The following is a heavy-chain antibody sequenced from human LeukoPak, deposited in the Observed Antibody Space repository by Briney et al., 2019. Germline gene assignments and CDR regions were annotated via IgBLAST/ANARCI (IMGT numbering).Heavy chain of an antibody. V-gene: IGHV4-39*01. Sequence: SETLSLTCTVSGGSISSSSYYWGWIRQPPGKGLEWIGSIYYSGSTYYNPSLKSRVTISVDTSKNQFSLKLSSVTAADTAVYYCARLCRFSNYDILTGYYTQYYFDYSGEGALVTVSS. CDR1: GGSISSSSYY. CDR3: ARLCRFSNYDILTGYYTQYYFDY. D-gene: IGHD3-9*01. J-gene: IGHJ4*02. CDR2: IYYSGST.